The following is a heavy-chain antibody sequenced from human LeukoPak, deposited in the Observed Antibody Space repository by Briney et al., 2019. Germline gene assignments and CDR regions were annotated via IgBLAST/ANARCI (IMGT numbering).Heavy chain of an antibody. J-gene: IGHJ4*02. Sequence: ASETLSLTCTVSGGSISSYYWSWIRQPPGKGLEWIGFISYSGSTGYRPSLKSRVTISVDTSKNQFSLKVRSVTAADTAVYYCARGGGYDWGAFDYWGQGTLVTVSS. CDR3: ARGGGYDWGAFDY. V-gene: IGHV4-59*01. CDR1: GGSISSYY. D-gene: IGHD5-12*01. CDR2: ISYSGST.